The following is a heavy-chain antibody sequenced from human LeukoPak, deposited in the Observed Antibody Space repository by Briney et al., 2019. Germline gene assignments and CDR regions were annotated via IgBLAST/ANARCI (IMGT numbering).Heavy chain of an antibody. CDR3: ARYQLLYSSSPIDY. Sequence: ASVKVSCKASGYTFTSYGISWVRQAPGQGLEWMGWISAYNGNTNYAQKLQGRVTMTTDTSTSTAYMVLRSLRSDDTAVYYCARYQLLYSSSPIDYWGQGTLVTVSS. V-gene: IGHV1-18*01. CDR2: ISAYNGNT. J-gene: IGHJ4*02. CDR1: GYTFTSYG. D-gene: IGHD6-6*01.